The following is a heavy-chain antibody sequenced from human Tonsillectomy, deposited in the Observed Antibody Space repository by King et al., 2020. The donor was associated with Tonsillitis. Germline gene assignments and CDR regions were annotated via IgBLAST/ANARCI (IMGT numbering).Heavy chain of an antibody. D-gene: IGHD3-3*01. J-gene: IGHJ4*02. Sequence: VQLVQSGGGVVQPGRSLRLSCAASGFTFSSYAMHWVRQAPGKGLEWVAVISYDGSNKYYADSVKGRFTISRDNSKNTLYLQMNSLSAEDTAVYYCASPFWSGYFFDYWGQGTLVTVSS. CDR1: GFTFSSYA. V-gene: IGHV3-30-3*01. CDR3: ASPFWSGYFFDY. CDR2: ISYDGSNK.